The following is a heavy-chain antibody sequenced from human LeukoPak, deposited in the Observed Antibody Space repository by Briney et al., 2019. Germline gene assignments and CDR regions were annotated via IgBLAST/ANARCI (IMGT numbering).Heavy chain of an antibody. V-gene: IGHV1-46*01. J-gene: IGHJ4*02. CDR2: VNPSGGTT. D-gene: IGHD6-6*01. Sequence: ASVKVSCKASGYPFITYYIHWVRLAPGQGLEWMGIVNPSGGTTTYAQKFQGRATLTSDTSTSTVYMELSSLRPEDTAVYYCARDLGKDSSSSGDYWGQGTLVTVSS. CDR1: GYPFITYY. CDR3: ARDLGKDSSSSGDY.